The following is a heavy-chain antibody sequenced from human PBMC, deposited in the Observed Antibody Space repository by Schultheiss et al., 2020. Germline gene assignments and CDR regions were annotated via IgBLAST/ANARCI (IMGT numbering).Heavy chain of an antibody. CDR1: GGSISSSNW. D-gene: IGHD1-26*01. V-gene: IGHV4-4*02. CDR2: INHSGST. J-gene: IGHJ4*02. Sequence: SETLSLTCTVSGGSISSSNWWSWVRQPPGKGLEWIGEINHSGSTNYNPSLKSRVTISVDTSKNQFSLKLSSVTAADTAVYYCARRSPIVGAPYFDYWGQGTMVTVSS. CDR3: ARRSPIVGAPYFDY.